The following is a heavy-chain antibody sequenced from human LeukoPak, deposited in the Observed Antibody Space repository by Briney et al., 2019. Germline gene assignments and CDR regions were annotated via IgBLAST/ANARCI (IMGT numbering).Heavy chain of an antibody. J-gene: IGHJ4*02. CDR1: GGSISSYY. V-gene: IGHV4-59*12. CDR3: ARSGFKSGYYFDY. CDR2: IYYSGNT. D-gene: IGHD3-3*01. Sequence: SETLSLTCTVSGGSISSYYWSWVRQPPGKGLEWIGYIYYSGNTNYNPSLKSRVTISVDKSKNQFSLKLSSVTAADTAVYYCARSGFKSGYYFDYWGQGTLVTVSS.